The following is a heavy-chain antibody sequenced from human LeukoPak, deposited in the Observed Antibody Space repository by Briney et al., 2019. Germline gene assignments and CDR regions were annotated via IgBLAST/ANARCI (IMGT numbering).Heavy chain of an antibody. V-gene: IGHV4-39*01. J-gene: IGHJ4*02. CDR2: MYYSGST. Sequence: SETLSLTCTVSGGSISSSRYYGGWIRQPPGTGLEWIGSMYYSGSTNYNPSLKSRVTISVDTSKNQFSLKLSSVTAADTAVYYCARQAHLFGYWGQGTLVTVSS. CDR1: GGSISSSRYY. CDR3: ARQAHLFGY.